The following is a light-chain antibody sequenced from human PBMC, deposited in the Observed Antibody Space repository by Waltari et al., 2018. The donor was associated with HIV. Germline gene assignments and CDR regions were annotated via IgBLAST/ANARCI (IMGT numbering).Light chain of an antibody. CDR1: ALSQRY. CDR2: RDN. CDR3: QVADSSGTYV. J-gene: IGLJ1*01. Sequence: SYDLTHPPSVSVSPGQTARITCSGDALSQRYVYWYQQKPGQAPVMVIYRDNERPSGIPERFSGSSSETTVTLSISGVQAEDEADYYCQVADSSGTYVFGTGTKVTVL. V-gene: IGLV3-25*03.